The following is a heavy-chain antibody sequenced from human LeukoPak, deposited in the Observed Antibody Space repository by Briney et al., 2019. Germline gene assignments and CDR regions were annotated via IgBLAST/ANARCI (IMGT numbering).Heavy chain of an antibody. J-gene: IGHJ2*01. CDR1: GGSISSYY. CDR2: IYYSGST. Sequence: SETLSLTCTASGGSISSYYWSWVRQPPGKGLEWIGYIYYSGSTNYNPSLKSGGTISTATSKKKFSLKLSSGSAADTAVYYCAGTRQLVKFVEWYCDLGARGPLVSVS. CDR3: AGTRQLVKFVEWYCDL. D-gene: IGHD6-13*01. V-gene: IGHV4-59*08.